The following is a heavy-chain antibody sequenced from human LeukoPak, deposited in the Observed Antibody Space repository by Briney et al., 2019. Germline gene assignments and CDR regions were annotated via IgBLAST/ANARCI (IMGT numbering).Heavy chain of an antibody. J-gene: IGHJ4*02. CDR2: IWIDGSNK. Sequence: GGSLRLSCAASGFTFSSYGMHWVRQAPGKGLEWVAVIWIDGSNKYYADSVKGRFTISRDNSKNTLYLQMNSLRAEDTAVYYCAKAPRAVAGPPDFDYWGQGTLVTVSS. D-gene: IGHD6-19*01. CDR1: GFTFSSYG. V-gene: IGHV3-33*06. CDR3: AKAPRAVAGPPDFDY.